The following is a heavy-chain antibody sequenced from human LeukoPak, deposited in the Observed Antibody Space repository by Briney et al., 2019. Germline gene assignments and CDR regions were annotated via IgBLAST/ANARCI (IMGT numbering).Heavy chain of an antibody. V-gene: IGHV1-2*02. J-gene: IGHJ6*02. CDR1: GYTFTGYY. Sequence: ASVKVPCKASGYTFTGYYMHWVRQAPGQGLEWMGWINPNSGGTNYAQKFQGRVTMTRDTSISTAYMELSRLRSDDTAVYYCARGPVNTIFGVVYHYGMDVWGQGTTVTVSS. CDR3: ARGPVNTIFGVVYHYGMDV. CDR2: INPNSGGT. D-gene: IGHD3-3*01.